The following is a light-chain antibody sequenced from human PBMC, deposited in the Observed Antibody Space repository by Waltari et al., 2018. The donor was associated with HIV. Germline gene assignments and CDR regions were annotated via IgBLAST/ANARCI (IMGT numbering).Light chain of an antibody. CDR1: RDISND. CDR2: ASS. J-gene: IGKJ5*01. Sequence: DIQMSQVPSSLSASVGDRVTITCRASRDISNDLAWYQQKPGEVPKLLIYASSTLRSWVPSRFRGSGSGTDFTLTINGLQPEDVASYYCQNHDSAPVAFGQGTRREI. V-gene: IGKV1-27*01. CDR3: QNHDSAPVA.